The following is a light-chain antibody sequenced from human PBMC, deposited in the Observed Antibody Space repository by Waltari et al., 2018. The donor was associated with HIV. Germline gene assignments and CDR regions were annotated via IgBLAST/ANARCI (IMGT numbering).Light chain of an antibody. V-gene: IGLV1-44*01. J-gene: IGLJ3*02. CDR2: SNN. CDR1: SSNLGSNT. Sequence: QSVLTQPPSASGTPGQRVTIPCSGSSSNLGSNTVNCYRQPPGTAPKLPIYSNNQRPSGVPDRFSGSKSCTSASLAISGLQSEDEADYYCAAWDDSLNGWVFGGGTKLTVL. CDR3: AAWDDSLNGWV.